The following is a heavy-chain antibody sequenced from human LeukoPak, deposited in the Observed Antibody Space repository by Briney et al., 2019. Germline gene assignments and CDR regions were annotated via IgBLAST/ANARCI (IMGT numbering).Heavy chain of an antibody. D-gene: IGHD3-22*01. V-gene: IGHV1-8*01. CDR3: ARGVWDSSGYFS. CDR2: MNPNSGNT. J-gene: IGHJ4*02. CDR1: GYTFTSYD. Sequence: ASVKVSCKASGYTFTSYDINWVRQATGRGLEWMGWMNPNSGNTGYAQKFQGRVTMTRNTSISTAYMELSSLRSEDTAVYYCARGVWDSSGYFSWGQGTLVTVSS.